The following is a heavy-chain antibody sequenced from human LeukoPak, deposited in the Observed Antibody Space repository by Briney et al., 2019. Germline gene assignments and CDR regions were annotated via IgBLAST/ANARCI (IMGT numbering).Heavy chain of an antibody. Sequence: GGSLRLSCAASGFSFSSYAVSWVRQAPGRGLEWVSGISDGGSRTYYADSVKGRFTISRDDPKNTLYLQMNSLRAEDTAVYYCAKVQLGIGVDYWGQGTLVTVSS. CDR2: ISDGGSRT. CDR3: AKVQLGIGVDY. J-gene: IGHJ4*02. D-gene: IGHD7-27*01. CDR1: GFSFSSYA. V-gene: IGHV3-23*01.